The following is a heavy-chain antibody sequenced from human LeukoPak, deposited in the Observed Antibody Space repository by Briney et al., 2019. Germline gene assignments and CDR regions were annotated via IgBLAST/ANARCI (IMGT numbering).Heavy chain of an antibody. D-gene: IGHD3-10*01. CDR2: IYYTGGT. CDR3: ARHPGGSGSHDAFDI. CDR1: GFTFSSYA. V-gene: IGHV4-38-2*01. J-gene: IGHJ3*02. Sequence: GSLRLSCAASGFTFSSYAMSWVRQAPGKGLEWIGSIYYTGGTYYSPSLKSRVTISVDTSKNQFSLKLSSVTAADTAVYYCARHPGGSGSHDAFDIWGQGTMVTVSS.